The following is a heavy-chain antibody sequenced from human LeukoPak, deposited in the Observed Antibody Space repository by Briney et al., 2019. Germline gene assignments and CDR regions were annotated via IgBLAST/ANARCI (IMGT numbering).Heavy chain of an antibody. J-gene: IGHJ4*02. Sequence: GGSLRLSCTASGFTFGDYAMSWVRQAPGKGLEWVGFIRSKAYGGTTEYAASVKGRFTISRYDSKSIAYLQMNSLKTEDTAVYYCTRIMTTVTHSFDYWGQGTLVTVSS. CDR2: IRSKAYGGTT. D-gene: IGHD4-17*01. CDR3: TRIMTTVTHSFDY. V-gene: IGHV3-49*04. CDR1: GFTFGDYA.